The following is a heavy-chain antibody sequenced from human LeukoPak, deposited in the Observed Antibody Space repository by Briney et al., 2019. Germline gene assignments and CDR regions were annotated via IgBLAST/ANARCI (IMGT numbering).Heavy chain of an antibody. J-gene: IGHJ3*01. CDR3: ARVRRVLITTNDAFDV. D-gene: IGHD3-22*01. Sequence: SETLSPTCTVSGGSISSYYWSWIRQPPGKGLEWIGYIYYSGSTNYNPSLKSRVTISVDTSKNQFSLELSSVTAADTAVYYCARVRRVLITTNDAFDVWGQGAMVTVSS. CDR1: GGSISSYY. CDR2: IYYSGST. V-gene: IGHV4-59*01.